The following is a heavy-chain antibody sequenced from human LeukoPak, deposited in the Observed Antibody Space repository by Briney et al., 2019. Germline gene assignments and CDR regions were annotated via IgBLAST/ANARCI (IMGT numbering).Heavy chain of an antibody. V-gene: IGHV1-18*01. D-gene: IGHD2-2*02. CDR2: ISTYNGDT. CDR3: ARDCSSASCYNVY. J-gene: IGHJ4*02. Sequence: ASVKVSCKASGYTFTNHGFSWVRQAPGQGLEWMAWISTYNGDTNYAQNLQGRVTMTTDTSTSTAYMEMRSLRSDDTAVYYCARDCSSASCYNVYWGQGTLVTVSS. CDR1: GYTFTNHG.